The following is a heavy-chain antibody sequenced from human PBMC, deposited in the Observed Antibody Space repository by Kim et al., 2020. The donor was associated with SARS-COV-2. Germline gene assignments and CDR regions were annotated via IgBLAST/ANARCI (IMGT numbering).Heavy chain of an antibody. D-gene: IGHD1-20*01. J-gene: IGHJ4*02. V-gene: IGHV1-18*01. CDR2: T. Sequence: TSKAQKLKGRLTMTTDKATSTVYMELRGLRSDDTAIYYCARSGPSITGFDYWGQGTLVTVSS. CDR3: ARSGPSITGFDY.